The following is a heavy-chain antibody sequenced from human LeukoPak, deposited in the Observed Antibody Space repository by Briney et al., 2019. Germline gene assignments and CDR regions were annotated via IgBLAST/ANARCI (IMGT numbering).Heavy chain of an antibody. Sequence: ASVKVSCKASGYTFTRYGISWVRRAPGQGVEWMGWISAYNGNTNYAQKLQGRVTMTTDTSTSTAYMELRSLRSDDTAVYYCARDRGRYSSSSWFDPWGQGTLVTVSS. CDR2: ISAYNGNT. V-gene: IGHV1-18*01. CDR1: GYTFTRYG. CDR3: ARDRGRYSSSSWFDP. J-gene: IGHJ5*02. D-gene: IGHD6-6*01.